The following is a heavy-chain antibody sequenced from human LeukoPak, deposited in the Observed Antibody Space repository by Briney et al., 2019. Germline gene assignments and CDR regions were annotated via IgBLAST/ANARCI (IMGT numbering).Heavy chain of an antibody. V-gene: IGHV4-38-2*02. CDR1: GSSISGDYY. CDR2: ISHTGST. D-gene: IGHD2-2*03. Sequence: SETLSLTCAVSGSSISGDYYWGWIRQPPGKGLEWIGSISHTGSTYDSPSLKSRVTLSVDTSKNQFSLKLTSVTAADTAVYYCARDFSWITSHYFDDWGQGTLDTVSS. J-gene: IGHJ4*02. CDR3: ARDFSWITSHYFDD.